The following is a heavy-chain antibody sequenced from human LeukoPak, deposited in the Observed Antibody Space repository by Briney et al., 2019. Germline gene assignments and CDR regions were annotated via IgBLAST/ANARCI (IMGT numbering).Heavy chain of an antibody. CDR3: AKDQALWFGELLIPDY. Sequence: GGSLRLSCAASGFTFSSYAMSWVRQAPGKGLEWVSAISGSGGSTYYADSVKGRFTISRDNSKNTLYLQMNSLRAEDTAVYYCAKDQALWFGELLIPDYWGQGTLVTVSS. CDR2: ISGSGGST. CDR1: GFTFSSYA. D-gene: IGHD3-10*01. V-gene: IGHV3-23*01. J-gene: IGHJ4*02.